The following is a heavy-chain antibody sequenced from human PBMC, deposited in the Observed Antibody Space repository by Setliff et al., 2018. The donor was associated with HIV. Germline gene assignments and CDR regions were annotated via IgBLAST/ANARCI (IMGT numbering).Heavy chain of an antibody. CDR2: IYHRGGT. V-gene: IGHV4-34*01. J-gene: IGHJ4*02. CDR1: GGSFSGYY. D-gene: IGHD2-21*01. Sequence: SETLSLTCAVYGGSFSGYYWSWIRQPPGKGLGWIGSIYHRGGTYYNPSLKSRVTISVDMSKNQFSLKLSSVTAADTAVYYCGRCMSVAVPEYWGQGRLVTVSS. CDR3: GRCMSVAVPEY.